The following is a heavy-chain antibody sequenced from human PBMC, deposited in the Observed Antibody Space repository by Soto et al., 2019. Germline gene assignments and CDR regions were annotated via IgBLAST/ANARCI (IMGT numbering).Heavy chain of an antibody. Sequence: PSETLSLTCAVYGGSFSGYYWSWIRQPPGKGLEWIGEINHSGSTNYNPSLKSRVTISVDTSKNQFSLKLSSVTAADTAVYYCARRGYVDTAMVLLNWFDPWGQGTLVTVSS. CDR1: GGSFSGYY. CDR3: ARRGYVDTAMVLLNWFDP. J-gene: IGHJ5*02. CDR2: INHSGST. D-gene: IGHD5-18*01. V-gene: IGHV4-34*01.